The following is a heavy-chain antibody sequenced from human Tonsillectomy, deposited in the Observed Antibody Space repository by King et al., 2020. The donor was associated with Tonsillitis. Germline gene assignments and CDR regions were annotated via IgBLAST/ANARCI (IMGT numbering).Heavy chain of an antibody. CDR3: ARGFCSSTSCDSLVVHWFDP. D-gene: IGHD2-2*01. CDR2: INPNSGGR. V-gene: IGHV1-2*02. Sequence: QLVQSGAEVKKPGASVKVSCKASGYTFIDYYIHWVRQAPGQGLEWMGWINPNSGGRNYAQKFQGRVTMTRDTSISTAYMDLSRLRPDDTAVYYCARGFCSSTSCDSLVVHWFDPWGQGTLVTVSS. CDR1: GYTFIDYY. J-gene: IGHJ5*02.